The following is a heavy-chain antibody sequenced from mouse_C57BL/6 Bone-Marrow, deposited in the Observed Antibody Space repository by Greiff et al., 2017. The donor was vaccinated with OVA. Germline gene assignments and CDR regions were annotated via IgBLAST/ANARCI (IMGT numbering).Heavy chain of an antibody. J-gene: IGHJ3*01. CDR3: ARRWLLAWFAY. Sequence: EVKLMESGGGLVKPGGSLKLSCAASGFTFSDYGMHWVRQAPEKGLEWVAYISSGSSTIYYADTVKGRFTISRDNAKNTLFLQITSLRSEDTAMYYCARRWLLAWFAYWGQGTLVTVSA. CDR2: ISSGSSTI. V-gene: IGHV5-17*01. CDR1: GFTFSDYG. D-gene: IGHD2-3*01.